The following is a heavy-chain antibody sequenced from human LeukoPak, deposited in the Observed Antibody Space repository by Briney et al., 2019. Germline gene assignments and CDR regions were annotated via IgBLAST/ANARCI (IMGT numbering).Heavy chain of an antibody. V-gene: IGHV1-2*06. CDR2: INPNSGGT. J-gene: IGHJ4*02. Sequence: ASVKVSCKASGYTFTGYYMHRVRQAPGQGLEWMGRINPNSGGTNYAQKFQGRVTMTRDTSISTAYMELSRLRSDGTAVYYCAVGDVDTAMVTGYWGQGTLVTVSS. D-gene: IGHD5-18*01. CDR3: AVGDVDTAMVTGY. CDR1: GYTFTGYY.